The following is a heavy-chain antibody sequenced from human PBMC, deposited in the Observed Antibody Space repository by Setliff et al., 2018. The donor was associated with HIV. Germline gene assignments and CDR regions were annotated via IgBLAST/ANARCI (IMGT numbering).Heavy chain of an antibody. Sequence: PGGSLRLSCAASGFTFSSYAMSWVRQAPGKGLEWVSAISDSGFSTYYADSLKGQFTISRDNSKNTLYLQMNSLRAEDTAVYYCARRGFLWFGELSEAQPYYFDYWGQGT. J-gene: IGHJ4*02. CDR2: ISDSGFST. D-gene: IGHD3-10*01. CDR3: ARRGFLWFGELSEAQPYYFDY. CDR1: GFTFSSYA. V-gene: IGHV3-23*01.